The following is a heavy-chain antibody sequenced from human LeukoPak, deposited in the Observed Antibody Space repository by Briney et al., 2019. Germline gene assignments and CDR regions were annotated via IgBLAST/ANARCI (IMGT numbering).Heavy chain of an antibody. CDR1: GGSFSGYY. D-gene: IGHD5-24*01. J-gene: IGHJ4*02. CDR2: INHSGST. Sequence: SETLSLTCAVYGGSFSGYYWSWIRQPPGKGLEWIGEINHSGSTNYNPSLKSRVTISVDTSKNQFSLKLSSVTAADTAVYYCARRRDGYNWWGQGTLVTVSS. V-gene: IGHV4-34*01. CDR3: ARRRDGYNW.